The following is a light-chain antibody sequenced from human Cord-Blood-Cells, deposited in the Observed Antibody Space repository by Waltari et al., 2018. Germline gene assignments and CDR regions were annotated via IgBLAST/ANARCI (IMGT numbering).Light chain of an antibody. J-gene: IGLJ1*01. Sequence: QSALTQPASVSGSPGQSITISCTGTSSDVGGYNYVSWYQQHPGKAPKLMIYDVSNRRSGVSNRFSGSRSGNTASRTISVLQAEDEAEYYCSSYTSSSTYVVGTGTKVTVL. CDR2: DVS. V-gene: IGLV2-14*03. CDR1: SSDVGGYNY. CDR3: SSYTSSSTYV.